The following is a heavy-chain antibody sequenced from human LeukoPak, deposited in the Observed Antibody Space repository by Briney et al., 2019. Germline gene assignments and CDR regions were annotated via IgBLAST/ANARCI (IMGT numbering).Heavy chain of an antibody. D-gene: IGHD3-22*01. J-gene: IGHJ6*02. CDR1: GYTFTSYG. CDR3: ARDSPNYYDSSGYYYYGMDV. V-gene: IGHV1-18*01. CDR2: ISAYNGNT. Sequence: ASVKVSCKASGYTFTSYGISWVRQAPGQGLEWMGWISAYNGNTNYAQKLQGRVTMTTDTSTSTAYMELRSLRSEDTAVYYCARDSPNYYDSSGYYYYGMDVWGQGTTVTVSS.